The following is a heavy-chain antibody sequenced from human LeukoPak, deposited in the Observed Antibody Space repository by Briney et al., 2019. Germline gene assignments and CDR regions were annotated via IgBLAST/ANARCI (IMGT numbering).Heavy chain of an antibody. D-gene: IGHD3-10*01. V-gene: IGHV4-39*07. Sequence: PSETLSLTCTVSGGSISSSSYYWGWIRQPPGKGLEWIGSIYHSGSTYYNPSLKSRVTISVDTSKNQFSLKLSSVTAADTAVYYCARVIGHGSGSYNAFDIWGQGTMVTVSS. CDR2: IYHSGST. J-gene: IGHJ3*02. CDR1: GGSISSSSYY. CDR3: ARVIGHGSGSYNAFDI.